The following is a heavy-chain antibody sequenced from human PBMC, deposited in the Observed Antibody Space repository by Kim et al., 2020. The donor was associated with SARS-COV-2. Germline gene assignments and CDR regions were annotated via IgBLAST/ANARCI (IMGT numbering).Heavy chain of an antibody. Sequence: SVKGRFTISRDNSKNTLYLQMNSLRAEDTAVYYCAKDLLRGRVVVAALDYWGQGTLVTVSS. D-gene: IGHD2-15*01. J-gene: IGHJ4*02. CDR3: AKDLLRGRVVVAALDY. V-gene: IGHV3-23*01.